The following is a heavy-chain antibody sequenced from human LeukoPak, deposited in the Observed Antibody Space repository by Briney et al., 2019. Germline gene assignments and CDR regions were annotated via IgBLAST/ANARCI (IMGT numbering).Heavy chain of an antibody. CDR2: ISYDGSNK. CDR3: AKDYYDILTGYYGPDY. CDR1: GFTFSSYG. V-gene: IGHV3-30*18. Sequence: GRSLRLSCAASGFTFSSYGMHWVRQAPGKGLEWVAVISYDGSNKYYVDSVKGRFTISRDNSKNTLYLQMNRLRAEDTAVYYCAKDYYDILTGYYGPDYWGQGTLVTVSS. J-gene: IGHJ4*02. D-gene: IGHD3-9*01.